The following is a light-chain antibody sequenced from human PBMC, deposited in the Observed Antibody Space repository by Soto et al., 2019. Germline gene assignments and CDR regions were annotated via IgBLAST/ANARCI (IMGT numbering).Light chain of an antibody. Sequence: EVVLTQSPGTLALSPWERATLSCRASQSVSSVFLGWYQQKPGQAPRLLIYGASTRAAGIPDRFSGSVSGPDFTLSISRLEPEDFAVYYCQQYDNSAWTFGQGTKVDIK. CDR1: QSVSSVF. V-gene: IGKV3-20*01. J-gene: IGKJ1*01. CDR2: GAS. CDR3: QQYDNSAWT.